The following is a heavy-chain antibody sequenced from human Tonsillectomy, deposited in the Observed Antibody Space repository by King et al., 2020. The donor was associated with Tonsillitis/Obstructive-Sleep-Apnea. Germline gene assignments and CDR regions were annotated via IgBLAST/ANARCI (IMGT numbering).Heavy chain of an antibody. CDR1: GFTFSSYA. Sequence: VQLVESGGGVVQPGRSLRLSCAASGFTFSSYAMHWVRQAPGKGLEWVAVISYDGSNKYYADSVKGRFTISRDNSKNTLYLQMNSLRAEDTAVYYCAREGRYCSSTSCYGVEYYYYGMDVWGQGTTVTVSS. V-gene: IGHV3-30*04. CDR3: AREGRYCSSTSCYGVEYYYYGMDV. J-gene: IGHJ6*02. D-gene: IGHD2-2*01. CDR2: ISYDGSNK.